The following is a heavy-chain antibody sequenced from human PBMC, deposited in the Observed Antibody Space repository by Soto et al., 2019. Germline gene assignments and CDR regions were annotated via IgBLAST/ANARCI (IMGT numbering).Heavy chain of an antibody. CDR3: ASIGSSWDNWFDP. CDR1: GGTFSSYA. J-gene: IGHJ5*02. D-gene: IGHD6-13*01. CDR2: IIPIFGTA. V-gene: IGHV1-69*13. Sequence: ASVKVSCKASGGTFSSYAISWLRQSPGQGLEWMGGIIPIFGTANYAQKFQGRVTITADESTSTAYMELSSLRSEDTAVYYCASIGSSWDNWFDPWGQGTLVTVSS.